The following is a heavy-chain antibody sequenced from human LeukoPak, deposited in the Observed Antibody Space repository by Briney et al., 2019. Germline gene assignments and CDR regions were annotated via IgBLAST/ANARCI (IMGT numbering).Heavy chain of an antibody. CDR3: ATSGPDFLPVSPLLDF. V-gene: IGHV1-2*02. D-gene: IGHD2/OR15-2a*01. Sequence: ASVKVSCKASGYSFTGYYMHWVRQAPGQGPEWMGWINPHSGDTESAQKFQGRVTMTMDTSINTAYMELTRLKPDDTAVYYCATSGPDFLPVSPLLDFWGQGTLVTVSS. CDR1: GYSFTGYY. J-gene: IGHJ4*02. CDR2: INPHSGDT.